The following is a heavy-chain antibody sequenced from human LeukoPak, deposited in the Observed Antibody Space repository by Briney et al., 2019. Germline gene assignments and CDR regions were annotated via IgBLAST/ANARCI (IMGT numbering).Heavy chain of an antibody. CDR1: GSTLSSYA. CDR2: ISYDGSNK. CDR3: AKGLGATGLAYFDY. V-gene: IGHV3-30-3*01. D-gene: IGHD1-26*01. J-gene: IGHJ4*02. Sequence: GGSLRLSCAASGSTLSSYAMHWVRQAPGKGLEWMAVISYDGSNKYYADSVKGRFTISRDNSKNTLYLQMNSLRGEDTAVYYCAKGLGATGLAYFDYWGQGTLVTVSS.